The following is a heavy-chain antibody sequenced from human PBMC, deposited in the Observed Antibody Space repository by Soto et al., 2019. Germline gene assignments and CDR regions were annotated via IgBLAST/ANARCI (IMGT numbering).Heavy chain of an antibody. D-gene: IGHD3-9*01. Sequence: QVQLQQWGAGPLRPLETLSLTCGVSGGSFSGYYWAWIRQSPGKGLEWIGEINDRGSINYNPSLKSRVSISVDTSKNHYSLNLRSVTAADTAVYYCARESHDILTGPPWACYFELWGRGTLVTVSS. CDR1: GGSFSGYY. CDR2: INDRGSI. CDR3: ARESHDILTGPPWACYFEL. V-gene: IGHV4-34*01. J-gene: IGHJ2*01.